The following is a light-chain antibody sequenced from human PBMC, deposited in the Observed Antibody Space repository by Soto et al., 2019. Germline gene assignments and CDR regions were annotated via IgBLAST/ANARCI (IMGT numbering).Light chain of an antibody. J-gene: IGKJ4*01. CDR3: HQYGTSPLT. V-gene: IGKV3-20*01. CDR1: QRVSSSF. CDR2: GAS. Sequence: EIVLTQSPGTLSLSPGERATLSCRASQRVSSSFLAWYQQQPGQAPRLLIYGASSRATGSPDRFSGSGSGTDFTLTINRLEPEDFAVYYCHQYGTSPLTFGGGTKVEIK.